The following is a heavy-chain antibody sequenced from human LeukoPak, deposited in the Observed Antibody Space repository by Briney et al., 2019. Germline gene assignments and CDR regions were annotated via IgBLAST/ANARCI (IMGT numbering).Heavy chain of an antibody. CDR1: GFTFSSYS. Sequence: PGGSLRLSCAASGFTFSSYSMNWVRQAPGKGLEWVSSISSSSSYIYYADSVKGRFTISRDNAKNSLYLRMNSLRAEDKAVYYCARDSKGGSYWFDPWGQGTLVTVSS. D-gene: IGHD1-26*01. J-gene: IGHJ5*02. CDR3: ARDSKGGSYWFDP. V-gene: IGHV3-21*01. CDR2: ISSSSSYI.